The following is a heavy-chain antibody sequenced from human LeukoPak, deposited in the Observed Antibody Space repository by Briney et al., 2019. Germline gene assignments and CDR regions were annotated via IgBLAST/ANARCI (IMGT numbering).Heavy chain of an antibody. CDR2: INPNSGGT. CDR1: GYTFTSYG. J-gene: IGHJ4*02. V-gene: IGHV1-2*02. D-gene: IGHD3-22*01. CDR3: ARLGYYSESNANNRFDY. Sequence: ASVKVSCKASGYTFTSYGISWVRQAPGQGLEWMGWINPNSGGTNYARKFQGRVTMTRDTSISTAYMELSRLRSDDTAVYYCARLGYYSESNANNRFDYWGQGTLVTVSS.